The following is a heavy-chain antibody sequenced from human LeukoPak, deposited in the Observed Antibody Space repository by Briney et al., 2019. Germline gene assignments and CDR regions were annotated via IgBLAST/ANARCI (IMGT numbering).Heavy chain of an antibody. J-gene: IGHJ6*03. CDR3: ARLEQPGMVRGFIMGYYYYMDV. Sequence: ASVKVSCKASGCTFTNYVLNWVRQAPGQGLEWMGWINTNSGNPTYAQGFTGRFVFSLDTSVSTAFLQISSLKAEDTAVYYCARLEQPGMVRGFIMGYYYYMDVWGKGTTVTVSS. D-gene: IGHD3-10*01. CDR1: GCTFTNYV. CDR2: INTNSGNP. V-gene: IGHV7-4-1*02.